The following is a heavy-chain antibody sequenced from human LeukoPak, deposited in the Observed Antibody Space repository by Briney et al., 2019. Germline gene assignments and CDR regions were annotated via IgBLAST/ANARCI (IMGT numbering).Heavy chain of an antibody. CDR3: ARQLAAAGNY. CDR1: GGSISSSSYY. J-gene: IGHJ4*02. Sequence: SETLSLTCTVSGGSISSSSYYWGWIRQPPGKGLEWIGNIYYSGSTYYNPSLKSRVTISVDTSKNQFSLKLSSVTAADTAVYYCARQLAAAGNYWDQGTLVTVSS. D-gene: IGHD6-13*01. V-gene: IGHV4-39*01. CDR2: IYYSGST.